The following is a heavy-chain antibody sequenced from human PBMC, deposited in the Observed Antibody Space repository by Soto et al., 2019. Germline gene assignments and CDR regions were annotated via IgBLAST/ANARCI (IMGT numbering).Heavy chain of an antibody. CDR1: GYIFTSYY. J-gene: IGHJ5*02. Sequence: QGPLVQSGAEVKKPGASVKVSCKASGYIFTSYYIHWVRQAPGQGLAWMGWINPFDGSRMFAQSFHGRGTMTRDTSTSTVYMEVSSPRPADTAVYYCSRMNPGDTSPHDRWGQGTLCTVSS. D-gene: IGHD3-16*01. CDR3: SRMNPGDTSPHDR. CDR2: INPFDGSR. V-gene: IGHV1-46*03.